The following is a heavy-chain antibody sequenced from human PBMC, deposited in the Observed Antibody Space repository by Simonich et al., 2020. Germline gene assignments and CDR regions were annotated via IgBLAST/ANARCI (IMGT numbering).Heavy chain of an antibody. Sequence: QVQLVESGGGVVQPGRSLRLSCGASGFTLISYVMHWVRHAPGKGLEWVAVISYDGSNKYYADSVKGRFTISRDNSKNTLYLQMNSLRAEDTAVYYCARDRNWGWFDPWGQGTLVTVSS. CDR1: GFTLISYV. CDR3: ARDRNWGWFDP. CDR2: ISYDGSNK. V-gene: IGHV3-30*07. D-gene: IGHD7-27*01. J-gene: IGHJ5*02.